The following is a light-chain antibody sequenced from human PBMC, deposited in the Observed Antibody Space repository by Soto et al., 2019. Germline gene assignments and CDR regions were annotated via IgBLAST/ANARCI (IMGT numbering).Light chain of an antibody. V-gene: IGLV1-44*01. CDR1: ISNIVINT. Sequence: QCSLAQPPSASGTPGQRLTISCSGSISNIVINTVSWYQQLPGTAPKLLIYNNNQRPSGVPDRFSGSKSGTSASLASSGLQSEDEADYSCAAWDDSLNGLYVFGTGTKVTVL. CDR2: NNN. J-gene: IGLJ1*01. CDR3: AAWDDSLNGLYV.